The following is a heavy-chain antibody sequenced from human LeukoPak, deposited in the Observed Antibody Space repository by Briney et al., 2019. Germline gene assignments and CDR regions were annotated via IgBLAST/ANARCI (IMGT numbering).Heavy chain of an antibody. V-gene: IGHV4-59*01. Sequence: PSETLSLTCAVSGGSISTYYWSWLRQPPGKGLEWIGYVYYSGSTNYNPSLRSRVTISVGTSKNQFSLKLSSVPAADTAVYYCARGSNHYQFDYWGQGTLVTVSS. CDR3: ARGSNHYQFDY. CDR1: GGSISTYY. J-gene: IGHJ4*02. CDR2: VYYSGST. D-gene: IGHD1-14*01.